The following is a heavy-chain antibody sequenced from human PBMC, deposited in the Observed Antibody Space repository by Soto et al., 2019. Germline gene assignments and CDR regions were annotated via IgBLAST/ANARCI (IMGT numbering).Heavy chain of an antibody. V-gene: IGHV3-7*05. CDR2: IKQDGSEK. Sequence: AGGSLRLSCAASGFSFGRYWMNWVRQAPWKGLEWVANIKQDGSEKNYVDSVEGRFTISRDNGKSSLFLQMNSLRAEDTAVYYCAREPRFWTGTTDAFDIWAQGTMVTGSS. D-gene: IGHD3-9*01. CDR3: AREPRFWTGTTDAFDI. CDR1: GFSFGRYW. J-gene: IGHJ3*02.